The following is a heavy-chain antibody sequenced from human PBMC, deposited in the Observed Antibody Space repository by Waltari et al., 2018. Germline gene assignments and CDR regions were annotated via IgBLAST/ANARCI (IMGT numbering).Heavy chain of an antibody. J-gene: IGHJ5*02. V-gene: IGHV4-34*01. CDR1: GGSFSGYY. CDR3: ARGPGGYGDSGGWFDA. Sequence: QVQLQQWGAGLLKPSETLSLTCAVYGGSFSGYYWSWIREPPGKGLEWIGEINHTGSTNYNPSLKSRVTISVDTSKNQFSLKLGSVAAADTAVYYCARGPGGYGDSGGWFDAWGQGTLVTVSS. D-gene: IGHD4-17*01. CDR2: INHTGST.